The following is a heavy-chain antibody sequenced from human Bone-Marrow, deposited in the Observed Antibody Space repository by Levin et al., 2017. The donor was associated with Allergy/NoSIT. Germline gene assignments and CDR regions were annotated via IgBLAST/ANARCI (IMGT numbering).Heavy chain of an antibody. D-gene: IGHD6-19*01. V-gene: IGHV1-8*01. Sequence: ASVKVSCKASGYTFTSYDINWVRQATGQGLEWMGWMNPNSGNTGYAQKFQGRVTMTRNTSISTAYMELSSLRSEDTAVYYCARGVGPYSSGWLLFPDWGQGTLVTVSS. CDR3: ARGVGPYSSGWLLFPD. J-gene: IGHJ4*02. CDR1: GYTFTSYD. CDR2: MNPNSGNT.